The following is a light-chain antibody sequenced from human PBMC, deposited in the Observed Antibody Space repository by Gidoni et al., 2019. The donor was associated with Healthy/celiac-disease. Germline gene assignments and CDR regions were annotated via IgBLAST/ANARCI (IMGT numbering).Light chain of an antibody. J-gene: IGKJ1*01. CDR3: QQYNNWPPWT. Sequence: EIVIMQSPATLSVSPGERATLSCRASQSVNSNLAWYQQKPGQAPRLLIYGASTRATGIPARFSGSGSGTEFTLTISSLQSEDFAVYYCQQYNNWPPWTFGQGTKVEIK. V-gene: IGKV3-15*01. CDR2: GAS. CDR1: QSVNSN.